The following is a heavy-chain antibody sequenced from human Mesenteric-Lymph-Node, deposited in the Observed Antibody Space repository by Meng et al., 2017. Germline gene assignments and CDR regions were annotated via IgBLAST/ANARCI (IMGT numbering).Heavy chain of an antibody. CDR3: ARGQKGYFDL. CDR1: VGSISSSNYY. CDR2: IYNSGST. Sequence: VQLQGSGPGLVKPSQTLSLTCTVSVGSISSSNYYWSWIRQPPGKGLEWSGHIYNSGSTYYNPSLKSRITISVDTSKNQFSLKLSSVTAADTAVYYCARGQKGYFDLWGRGTLVTVSS. J-gene: IGHJ2*01. V-gene: IGHV4-30-4*01.